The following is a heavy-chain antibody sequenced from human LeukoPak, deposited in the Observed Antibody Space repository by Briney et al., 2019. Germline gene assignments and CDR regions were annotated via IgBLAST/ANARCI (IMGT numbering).Heavy chain of an antibody. Sequence: GGSVKVSCKAPGYTFTGYGISWVRQAPGQGLEWMGWISAYNGNTNYAQKLQGRVTMTTDTSTSTAYMELRSLRSDDTAVCYCARDDRLGAKRGFDPWGQGTLVTVSS. CDR2: ISAYNGNT. CDR1: GYTFTGYG. D-gene: IGHD1-26*01. CDR3: ARDDRLGAKRGFDP. J-gene: IGHJ5*02. V-gene: IGHV1-18*01.